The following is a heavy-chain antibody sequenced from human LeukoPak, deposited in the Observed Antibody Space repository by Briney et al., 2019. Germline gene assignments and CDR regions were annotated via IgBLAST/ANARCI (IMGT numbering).Heavy chain of an antibody. Sequence: SETLSLTCTVSGGSISSGYYWGWIRQPPGKGLEWIGSIYHSGSTYYNPSLKSRVTISVDTSKNQFSLKLSSVTAADTAVYYCARDAGGGTNRGFDPWGQGTLVTVSS. CDR2: IYHSGST. D-gene: IGHD1-7*01. J-gene: IGHJ5*02. V-gene: IGHV4-38-2*02. CDR3: ARDAGGGTNRGFDP. CDR1: GGSISSGYY.